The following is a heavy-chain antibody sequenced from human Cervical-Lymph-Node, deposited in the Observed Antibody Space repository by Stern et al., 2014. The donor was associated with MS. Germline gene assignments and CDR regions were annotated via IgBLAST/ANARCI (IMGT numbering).Heavy chain of an antibody. V-gene: IGHV4-61*02. J-gene: IGHJ3*02. D-gene: IGHD6-19*01. CDR1: GGSISSGSYY. CDR3: ATHIAVAGIPDAFDI. Sequence: VQLEESGPGLVKPSQTLSLTCTVSGGSISSGSYYWSWIRQPAGKGLEWIGRIYTSGSTNYNPSLKSRVTISVDTSKNQSSLKLGSVTAADTAVYYCATHIAVAGIPDAFDIWGQGTMVTVSS. CDR2: IYTSGST.